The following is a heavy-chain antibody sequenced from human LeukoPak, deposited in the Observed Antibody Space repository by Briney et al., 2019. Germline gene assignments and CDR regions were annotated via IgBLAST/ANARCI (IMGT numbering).Heavy chain of an antibody. V-gene: IGHV4-61*02. D-gene: IGHD3-10*01. CDR1: GGSINSGGYY. J-gene: IGHJ4*02. Sequence: SETLSLTCTVSGGSINSGGYYWSWIRQPAGKGLEWIGRISTSGSAHYNPSLKSRVTISVDTSKNQFSLKLNSVTAADTAVYYCARGGYYYGSGSYLFDYWGQGTLVTVSS. CDR3: ARGGYYYGSGSYLFDY. CDR2: ISTSGSA.